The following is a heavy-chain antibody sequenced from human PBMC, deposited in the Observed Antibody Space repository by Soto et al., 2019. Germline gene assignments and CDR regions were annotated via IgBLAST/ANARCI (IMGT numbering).Heavy chain of an antibody. CDR1: GGSISSSSYY. CDR2: IYYSGST. D-gene: IGHD3-3*01. J-gene: IGHJ6*03. V-gene: IGHV4-39*01. Sequence: SETLSLTCTVSGGSISSSSYYWGWIRQPPGKGLEWIGSIYYSGSTYYNPSLKSRVTISVDTSKNQFSLKLSSVTAADTAVYYCARQLSPQVHLRFLEWLPPEYYYYYYYMDVWGKGTTVTVSS. CDR3: ARQLSPQVHLRFLEWLPPEYYYYYYYMDV.